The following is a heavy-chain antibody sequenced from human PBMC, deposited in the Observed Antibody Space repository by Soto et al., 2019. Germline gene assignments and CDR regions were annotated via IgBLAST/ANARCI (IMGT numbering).Heavy chain of an antibody. CDR2: IYYSGST. Sequence: QVQLQESGPGLVKPSQTLSLTCTVSGGSISSGDYYWSWIRQPPGKDLEWIGYIYYSGSTYYNPSLRGRVSISVDAPKNQFSLKLSSVTAADTAVYLGARDSAAGPPDYWGQGTLVTVSS. CDR1: GGSISSGDYY. CDR3: ARDSAAGPPDY. V-gene: IGHV4-30-4*01. J-gene: IGHJ4*02.